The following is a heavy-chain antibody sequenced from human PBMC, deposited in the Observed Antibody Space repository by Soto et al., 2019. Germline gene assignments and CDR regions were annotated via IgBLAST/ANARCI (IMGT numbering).Heavy chain of an antibody. V-gene: IGHV4-31*03. D-gene: IGHD3-22*01. CDR1: GGSISSGGYY. CDR3: ARGGVYYDSSGYYYPFDY. Sequence: TLSLTCTVSGGSISSGGYYWSWIRQHPGKGLEWIGYIYYSGNTYYNPSLKSRVTISVDTSRNQFSLKLSSVTAADTAVYYCARGGVYYDSSGYYYPFDYWGQGTLVTVSS. CDR2: IYYSGNT. J-gene: IGHJ4*02.